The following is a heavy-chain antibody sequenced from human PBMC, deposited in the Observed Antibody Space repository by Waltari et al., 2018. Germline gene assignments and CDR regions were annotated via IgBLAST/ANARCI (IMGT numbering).Heavy chain of an antibody. CDR2: IIPIFGTA. J-gene: IGHJ5*02. V-gene: IGHV1-69*13. CDR3: ARDWPRITGTTPDWFDP. CDR1: GGTFSSSA. Sequence: QVQLVQSGAEVKKPGSSVKVSCKASGGTFSSSAISWVRPAPGQGLEWMGRIIPIFGTANYAQKFQGRVTITADKSTSTAYMELSSLRSEDTAVYYCARDWPRITGTTPDWFDPWGQGTLVTVSS. D-gene: IGHD1-20*01.